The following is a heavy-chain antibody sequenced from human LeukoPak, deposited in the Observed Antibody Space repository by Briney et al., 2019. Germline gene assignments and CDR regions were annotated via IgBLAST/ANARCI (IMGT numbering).Heavy chain of an antibody. V-gene: IGHV3-33*01. Sequence: GGSLRLSCAASGFTFSSYGMHWVRQAPGKGLEWVAVIWYDGSNKYYADSVKGRFTISRDNSKNTLYLQMNSLRAEDTAVYYCARDGASGWPPIYFDYWGQGTLVTVSS. D-gene: IGHD6-19*01. CDR2: IWYDGSNK. CDR3: ARDGASGWPPIYFDY. J-gene: IGHJ4*02. CDR1: GFTFSSYG.